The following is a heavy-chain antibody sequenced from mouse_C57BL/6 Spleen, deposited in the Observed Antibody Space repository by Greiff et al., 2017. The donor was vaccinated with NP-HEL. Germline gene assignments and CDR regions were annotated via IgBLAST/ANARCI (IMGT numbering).Heavy chain of an antibody. V-gene: IGHV1-82*01. CDR2: IYPGDGDT. D-gene: IGHD1-1*01. J-gene: IGHJ3*01. CDR3: ARFRGSSYDPY. Sequence: QVQLQQSGPELVKPGASVKISCKASGYAFSSSWMNWVKQRPGKGLEWIGRIYPGDGDTNYNGKFKGKATLTADKSSSTAYMQLSSLTSEDSAVYFCARFRGSSYDPYWGQGTLVTVSA. CDR1: GYAFSSSW.